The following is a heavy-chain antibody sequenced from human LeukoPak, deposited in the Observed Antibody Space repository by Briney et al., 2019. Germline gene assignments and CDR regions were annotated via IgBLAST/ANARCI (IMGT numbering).Heavy chain of an antibody. CDR2: IKQDGSEK. CDR1: GFSFRSYW. Sequence: PGGSLRLSCAATGFSFRSYWMNWVRQAPGKGLEWLAIIKQDGSEKHYKGSVEGRFTISRDNAKNSLHLQMNSLRAEDTAVYYCTYLRTPYYNDKWVDPWGQGALVTVSS. J-gene: IGHJ5*02. V-gene: IGHV3-7*01. CDR3: TYLRTPYYNDKWVDP. D-gene: IGHD3/OR15-3a*01.